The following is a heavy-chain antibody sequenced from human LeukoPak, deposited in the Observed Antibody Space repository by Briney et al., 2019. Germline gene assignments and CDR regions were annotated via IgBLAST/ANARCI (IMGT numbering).Heavy chain of an antibody. CDR3: TAQSAYYYKY. J-gene: IGHJ4*02. Sequence: PVGSLRLSCAASGFTFINAWMSWVRQAPGKGLEWVGRIKIKTDGETTEYAAPVKGRFTISRDDSKNTLFLQMSSLKPEDTAVYYCTAQSAYYYKYWGQGTLVTVSS. CDR2: IKIKTDGETT. CDR1: GFTFINAW. V-gene: IGHV3-15*01. D-gene: IGHD3-22*01.